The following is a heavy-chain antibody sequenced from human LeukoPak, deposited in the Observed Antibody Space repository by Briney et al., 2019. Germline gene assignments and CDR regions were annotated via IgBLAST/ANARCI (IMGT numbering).Heavy chain of an antibody. CDR3: AKVSGGGLYYDGMDV. CDR1: GFTFNNYA. V-gene: IGHV3-23*01. Sequence: GGSLRLSCAASGFTFNNYAMNWVRQAPGKGLEWVSVISGSGGTTYYADSVKGRFTISRDSSKNTLYLQMNSLRAEDTAVYYCAKVSGGGLYYDGMDVWGQGTMVTVSS. J-gene: IGHJ6*02. CDR2: ISGSGGTT. D-gene: IGHD1-14*01.